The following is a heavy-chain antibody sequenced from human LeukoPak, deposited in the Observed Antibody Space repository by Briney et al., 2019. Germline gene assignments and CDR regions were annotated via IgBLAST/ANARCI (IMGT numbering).Heavy chain of an antibody. CDR3: AKVSGGGLYYDGMDV. CDR1: GFTFNNYA. V-gene: IGHV3-23*01. Sequence: GGSLRLSCAASGFTFNNYAMNWVRQAPGKGLEWVSVISGSGGTTYYADSVKGRFTISRDSSKNTLYLQMNSLRAEDTAVYYCAKVSGGGLYYDGMDVWGQGTMVTVSS. J-gene: IGHJ6*02. CDR2: ISGSGGTT. D-gene: IGHD1-14*01.